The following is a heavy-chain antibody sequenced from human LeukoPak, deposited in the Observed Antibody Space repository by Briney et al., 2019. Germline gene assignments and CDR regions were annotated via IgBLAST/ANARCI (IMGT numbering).Heavy chain of an antibody. CDR1: GFTFSSYG. D-gene: IGHD6-6*01. V-gene: IGHV3-33*01. CDR2: IWYDGSNK. CDR3: ARVRDSSSIDY. Sequence: QPGRSLRLSCAASGFTFSSYGMHWFRQAPGKGLEWAAVIWYDGSNKYYADSVKGRFTISRDNSKNTLYLRMNSLRAEDTAVYYCARVRDSSSIDYWGQGTLVTVSS. J-gene: IGHJ4*02.